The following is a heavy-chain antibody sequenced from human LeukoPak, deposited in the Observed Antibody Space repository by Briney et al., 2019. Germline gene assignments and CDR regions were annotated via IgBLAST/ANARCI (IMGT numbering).Heavy chain of an antibody. CDR2: ISSSDTI. CDR1: GITFSKYS. V-gene: IGHV3-48*04. J-gene: IGHJ4*02. CDR3: AMVRGVIFDY. Sequence: PGGSLRLSCAASGITFSKYSMNWVRQAPGKGLEWISYISSSDTIYYADSVKGRFTISRDNAENSLYLQMNSLRAEDTAVYFCAMVRGVIFDYWGQGALVTVSS. D-gene: IGHD3-10*01.